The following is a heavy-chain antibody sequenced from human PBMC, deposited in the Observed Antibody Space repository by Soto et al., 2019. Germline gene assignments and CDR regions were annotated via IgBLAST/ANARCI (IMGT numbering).Heavy chain of an antibody. CDR3: ARLSVIAAAGTYYYYSGMDV. V-gene: IGHV5-10-1*01. CDR1: GYSFAGYW. CDR2: IDPSDSQT. D-gene: IGHD6-13*01. Sequence: GESLKISCKGSGYSFAGYWITWVRQKPGQSLEWMGRIDPSDSQTYYSPSFRGQVTISADTSISTASLQLSSLKASYPAMYYCARLSVIAAAGTYYYYSGMDVWGQGTRVTVSS. J-gene: IGHJ6*02.